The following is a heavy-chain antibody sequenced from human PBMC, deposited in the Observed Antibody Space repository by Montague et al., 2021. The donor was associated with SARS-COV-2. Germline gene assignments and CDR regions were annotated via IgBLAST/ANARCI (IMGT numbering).Heavy chain of an antibody. CDR3: AARAGYYYGMDV. CDR2: IYSGGST. V-gene: IGHV3-66*01. J-gene: IGHJ6*02. Sequence: SLRLSCAASGFTVSSNNMSWVRQAPGEGLEWVSVIYSGGSTQYADSVKGRFTISRDKSNYTLYLQMNSLRAEDTAVYYCAARAGYYYGMDVWGQGTSVAVSS. CDR1: GFTVSSNN.